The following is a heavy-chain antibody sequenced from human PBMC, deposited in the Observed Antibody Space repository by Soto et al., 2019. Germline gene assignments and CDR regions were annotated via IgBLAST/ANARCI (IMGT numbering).Heavy chain of an antibody. CDR3: ARAPDGSGSYYYFAG. CDR2: INRDGNEK. CDR1: GFTFSSYW. D-gene: IGHD3-22*01. J-gene: IGHJ4*02. V-gene: IGHV3-7*03. Sequence: EVQLVESGGGLVQPGGSLRLSCAASGFTFSSYWMSWVRQAPGKGLQWVANINRDGNEKYYVDSMKGRFTISRDNAENSLYLQMNTLRAEDTAVYYCARAPDGSGSYYYFAGWGQGTLVTVSS.